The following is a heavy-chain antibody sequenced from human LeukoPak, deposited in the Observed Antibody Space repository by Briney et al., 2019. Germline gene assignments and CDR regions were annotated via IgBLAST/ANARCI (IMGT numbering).Heavy chain of an antibody. CDR3: AKPRGNIAVAGPYDY. J-gene: IGHJ4*02. V-gene: IGHV3-23*01. D-gene: IGHD6-19*01. Sequence: GGSLRLSCAASGFTFSSYAMSWVRQAPGKGLEWVSAISGSGGSTYYPDSVEGRFTISRDNSKNTLYLQMNSLRAEDTAVYYCAKPRGNIAVAGPYDYWGQGTLVTVSS. CDR2: ISGSGGST. CDR1: GFTFSSYA.